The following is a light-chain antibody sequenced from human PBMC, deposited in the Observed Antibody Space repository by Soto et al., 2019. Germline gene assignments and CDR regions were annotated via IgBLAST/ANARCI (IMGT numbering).Light chain of an antibody. J-gene: IGLJ2*01. CDR3: QSYDSSLSGVV. CDR1: SSNIGAGYD. Sequence: QSALTQPPSVSGAPGQRVTISCTGSSSNIGAGYDVHWYQQLPGTAPKLLIYGNSNRPSGVPDRFSGSKSGTSASLAITGVQAEDEADYYCQSYDSSLSGVVFGGGTKLTVL. V-gene: IGLV1-40*01. CDR2: GNS.